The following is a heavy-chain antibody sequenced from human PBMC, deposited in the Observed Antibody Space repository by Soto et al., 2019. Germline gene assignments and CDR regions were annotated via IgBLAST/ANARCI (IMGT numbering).Heavy chain of an antibody. D-gene: IGHD6-19*01. J-gene: IGHJ5*02. CDR2: ISGPGGST. CDR3: ARDERIAVAGTDT. CDR1: GFIFSNYA. V-gene: IGHV3-23*01. Sequence: EVQLLESGGGLVQPGGSLRLSCEASGFIFSNYAMTWVRQAAGQGLEWVSSISGPGGSTYYADSVKGRFTISRDNSKNTLFLQMHSLRADDTALYFCARDERIAVAGTDTWGQGILVTVTS.